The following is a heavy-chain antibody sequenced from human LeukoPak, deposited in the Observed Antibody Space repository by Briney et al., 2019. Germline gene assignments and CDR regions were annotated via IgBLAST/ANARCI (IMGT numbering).Heavy chain of an antibody. CDR3: ARDGAEDIVVVPAARDDNWFDP. D-gene: IGHD2-2*01. Sequence: SETLSLTCTVSGGSISSYYWSWIRQPAGKGLEWIGRIYTSGSTYYNPSLKSRDTMSVDTSKNQFSLKLSSVTAADTAVYYCARDGAEDIVVVPAARDDNWFDPWGQGTLVTVSS. CDR2: IYTSGST. V-gene: IGHV4-4*07. J-gene: IGHJ5*02. CDR1: GGSISSYY.